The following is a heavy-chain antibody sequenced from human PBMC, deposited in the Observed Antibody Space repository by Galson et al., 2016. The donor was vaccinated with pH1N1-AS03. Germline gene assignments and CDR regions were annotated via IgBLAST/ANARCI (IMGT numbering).Heavy chain of an antibody. CDR2: MKDSGTT. D-gene: IGHD3-22*01. Sequence: EPLSLTCAVYGGAFSGYLWTWIRQAPGKGLEWIGKMKDSGTTNYNPSLKSRVVISLDTSKRQFSLNLTSMTAADTAVYYCARGSTDYSVSSGHYWRLGASMDYWGQGILVTVSS. CDR1: GGAFSGYL. CDR3: ARGSTDYSVSSGHYWRLGASMDY. J-gene: IGHJ4*02. V-gene: IGHV4-34*01.